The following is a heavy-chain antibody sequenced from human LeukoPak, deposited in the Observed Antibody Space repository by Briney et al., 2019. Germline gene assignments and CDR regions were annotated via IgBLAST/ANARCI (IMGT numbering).Heavy chain of an antibody. CDR1: GGSISTYF. Sequence: SETLSLTCTVSGGSISTYFWSWLRQPPGKGLEWIGYIYYSGSTNYNPSLKSQVTISVGTSKNQFSLKLSSVTAADTAVYYCAREYCSGGSCYPHFDPWDQGTLVTVSS. CDR2: IYYSGST. CDR3: AREYCSGGSCYPHFDP. D-gene: IGHD2-15*01. V-gene: IGHV4-59*01. J-gene: IGHJ5*02.